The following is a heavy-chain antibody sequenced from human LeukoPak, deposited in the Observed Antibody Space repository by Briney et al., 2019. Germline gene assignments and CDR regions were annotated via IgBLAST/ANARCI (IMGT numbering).Heavy chain of an antibody. D-gene: IGHD3-3*01. CDR2: ISGSGGST. CDR3: AKEGLWSSNDLPFDY. J-gene: IGHJ4*02. V-gene: IGHV3-23*01. Sequence: PGGSLRLSCVASGFTFSSYAMNWVRQAPGKGLEWVSGISGSGGSTNYADSVKGRFTISRDNSKNTLYLQMNSLKAEDTAVYYCAKEGLWSSNDLPFDYWGQGTLVTVSS. CDR1: GFTFSSYA.